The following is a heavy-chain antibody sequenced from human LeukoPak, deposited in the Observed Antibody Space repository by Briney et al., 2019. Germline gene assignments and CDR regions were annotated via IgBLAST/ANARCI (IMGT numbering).Heavy chain of an antibody. J-gene: IGHJ4*02. CDR2: IWYDGINK. Sequence: PGGSLRLSCAVSGFTFSTFGMHWVRQAPGKGLEWVANIWYDGINKYYADSVNGRFTIPRDNSKNTLHLQIHSVTAEDRAVYSCAKGVDSSGWWGPPPRDYLDYWGQGPLALVSS. D-gene: IGHD6-19*01. CDR3: AKGVDSSGWWGPPPRDYLDY. V-gene: IGHV3-33*06. CDR1: GFTFSTFG.